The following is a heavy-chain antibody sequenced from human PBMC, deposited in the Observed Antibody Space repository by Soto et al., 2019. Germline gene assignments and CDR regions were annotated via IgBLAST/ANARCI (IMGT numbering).Heavy chain of an antibody. Sequence: ASVKVSCKASGGTFSSYAISWVRQAPGQGLEWMGGIIPIFGTANYAQKFQGRVTITADESTSTAYMELSSLRSEDTAVYYCATWIQLWLRAFDIWGQGTMVTVS. J-gene: IGHJ3*02. D-gene: IGHD5-18*01. CDR1: GGTFSSYA. CDR2: IIPIFGTA. V-gene: IGHV1-69*13. CDR3: ATWIQLWLRAFDI.